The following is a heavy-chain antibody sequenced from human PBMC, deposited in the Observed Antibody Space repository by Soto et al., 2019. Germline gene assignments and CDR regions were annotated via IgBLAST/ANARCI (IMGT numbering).Heavy chain of an antibody. Sequence: QVQLQESGPGLVKTSQTLSLTCTVSGGSISSGGYYWSWIRQHPGKGLEWIGYIYYSGSTYYNPSLKSRVTISVDTSKNQFSLKLSSVTAADTAVYYCARGGYCSSTSCELGNWFDPWGQGTLVTVSS. D-gene: IGHD2-2*01. CDR2: IYYSGST. V-gene: IGHV4-31*03. J-gene: IGHJ5*02. CDR3: ARGGYCSSTSCELGNWFDP. CDR1: GGSISSGGYY.